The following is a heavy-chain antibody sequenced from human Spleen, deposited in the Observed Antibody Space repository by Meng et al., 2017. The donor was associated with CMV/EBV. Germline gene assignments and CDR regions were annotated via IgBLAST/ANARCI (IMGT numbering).Heavy chain of an antibody. V-gene: IGHV1-2*02. CDR3: ARDNDWGSDY. CDR1: GYTFTDHY. CDR2: IYPRSGGT. D-gene: IGHD7-27*01. J-gene: IGHJ4*02. Sequence: SCKASGYTFTDHYFHWVRQAPGQGLEWMGWIYPRSGGTHYAQKFQGRLTVTRDTSISTGYMELSSLGSDDTAVYYCARDNDWGSDYWGQGTLVTVSS.